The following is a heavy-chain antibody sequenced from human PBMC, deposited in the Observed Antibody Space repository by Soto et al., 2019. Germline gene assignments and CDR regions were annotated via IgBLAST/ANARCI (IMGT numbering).Heavy chain of an antibody. J-gene: IGHJ4*02. Sequence: GGSLRLSCAASGFIFRDWFMSWIRQAPGKGLEWISYISKDSGRATRYADSVKGRFTISRDNSKNTLYLQMNSLRAEDTAVYYCAKDMVRGVIPPILDYWGQGTLVTVSS. CDR2: ISKDSGRAT. V-gene: IGHV3-11*01. CDR1: GFIFRDWF. CDR3: AKDMVRGVIPPILDY. D-gene: IGHD3-10*01.